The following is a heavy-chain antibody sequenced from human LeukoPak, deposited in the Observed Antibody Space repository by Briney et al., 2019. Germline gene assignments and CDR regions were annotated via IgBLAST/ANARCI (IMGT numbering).Heavy chain of an antibody. J-gene: IGHJ3*02. Sequence: GGSLRLSCAAPGFTFSSYAMSWVRQAPGKGLEWVSAISHSGGTTYYGDSVKGRFTISRDNSKSTLYLQMNSLRAEDTAVYYCAKANVKYCSGGSCFDAFDIWGQGTMVTVSS. CDR1: GFTFSSYA. CDR2: ISHSGGTT. V-gene: IGHV3-23*01. CDR3: AKANVKYCSGGSCFDAFDI. D-gene: IGHD2-15*01.